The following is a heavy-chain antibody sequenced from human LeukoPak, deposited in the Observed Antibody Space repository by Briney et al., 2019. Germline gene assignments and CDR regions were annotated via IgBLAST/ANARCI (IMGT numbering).Heavy chain of an antibody. Sequence: SETLSLTCTVSGGSISSYYRSWIRQPPGNGLEWIGYIYYSGSTNYNPSLKSRVTISVDTSRNQFSLKLSSVTAADTAVYYCARGLAKNWFDPWGQGTLVTVSS. V-gene: IGHV4-59*01. D-gene: IGHD3-16*01. CDR2: IYYSGST. CDR3: ARGLAKNWFDP. J-gene: IGHJ5*02. CDR1: GGSISSYY.